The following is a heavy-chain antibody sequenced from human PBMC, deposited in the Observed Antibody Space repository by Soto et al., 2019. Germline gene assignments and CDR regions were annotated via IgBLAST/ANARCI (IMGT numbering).Heavy chain of an antibody. Sequence: SETLSLTCSVSGGSISSSSYFWGWIRQPPGKGLEWIGSIYYSGSTYYNPSLKSRVTVSVDTSKNQFSLKLSSVTAADTAVYYCAAGGGLPRYYWGQGTLVTVSS. CDR3: AAGGGLPRYY. J-gene: IGHJ4*02. D-gene: IGHD5-12*01. CDR1: GGSISSSSYF. CDR2: IYYSGST. V-gene: IGHV4-39*07.